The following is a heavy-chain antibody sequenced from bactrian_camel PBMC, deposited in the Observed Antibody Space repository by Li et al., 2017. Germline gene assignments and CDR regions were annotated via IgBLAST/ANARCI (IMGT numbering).Heavy chain of an antibody. CDR3: VEDKTYGGSYFAS. D-gene: IGHD2*01. CDR2: TDTGGGTN. V-gene: IGHV3S35*01. CDR1: GFSFSTYG. J-gene: IGHJ6*01. Sequence: RLSCAASGFSFSTYGMSWVRQAPGKGLEWVSSTDTGGGTNYYVDSVKGRFTISRDYARNTLYLQMNSLKTEDTGVYYCVEDKTYGGSYFASWGRGTQVTVS.